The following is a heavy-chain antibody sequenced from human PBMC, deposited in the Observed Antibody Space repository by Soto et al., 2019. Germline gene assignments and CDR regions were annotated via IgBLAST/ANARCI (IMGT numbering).Heavy chain of an antibody. CDR2: INHSGST. Sequence: SETLSLTCAVYGGSFSGYYWSWIRQPPGKGLEWIGEINHSGSTNYNPSLKSRVTISVDNAKNQFSLKLSSVTAADTAVYYCARSPRAIDYYYYMDVWGKGTTVTVSS. CDR1: GGSFSGYY. V-gene: IGHV4-34*01. J-gene: IGHJ6*03. CDR3: ARSPRAIDYYYYMDV.